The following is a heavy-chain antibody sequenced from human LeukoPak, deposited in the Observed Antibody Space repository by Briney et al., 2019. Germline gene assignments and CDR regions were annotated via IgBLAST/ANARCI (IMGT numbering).Heavy chain of an antibody. J-gene: IGHJ3*02. V-gene: IGHV3-15*01. Sequence: PGGSLRLSCAASGFTFSNAWMSWVRQAPGKGLEWVGRIKSKTDGGTTDYAAPVKGRFTISRDDSKNTLYLQMNSLKTEDTAVYYCAKDRSPYNWNDGYDAFDIWGQGTMVTVSS. D-gene: IGHD1-1*01. CDR1: GFTFSNAW. CDR3: AKDRSPYNWNDGYDAFDI. CDR2: IKSKTDGGTT.